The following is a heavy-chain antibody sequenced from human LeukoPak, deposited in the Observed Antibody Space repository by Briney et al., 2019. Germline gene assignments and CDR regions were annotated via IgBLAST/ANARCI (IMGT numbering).Heavy chain of an antibody. CDR3: ATLLSTLYYFDY. D-gene: IGHD2-21*02. V-gene: IGHV4-39*07. CDR2: IYYSGST. CDR1: GGSISSSSYY. J-gene: IGHJ4*02. Sequence: LSETLSLTCTVSGGSISSSSYYWGWIRQPPGKGLEWIGSIYYSGSTYYNPSLKSRVTISVDTSKNQFSLKLSSVTAADTAVYYCATLLSTLYYFDYWGQGTLVTVSS.